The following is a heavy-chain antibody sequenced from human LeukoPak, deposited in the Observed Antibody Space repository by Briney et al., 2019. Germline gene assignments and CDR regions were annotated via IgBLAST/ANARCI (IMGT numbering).Heavy chain of an antibody. CDR3: ARAMPRNYYDSSGRYDAFDI. J-gene: IGHJ3*02. CDR2: IYTSGST. V-gene: IGHV4-4*07. Sequence: SETLSLTCTVSGGSLSSYYWSWIRQPAGKGLEWIGRIYTSGSTNYNPSLKSRVTMSVDTSKNQFSLKLSSVTAADTAVYYCARAMPRNYYDSSGRYDAFDIWGQGTMVTVSS. D-gene: IGHD3-22*01. CDR1: GGSLSSYY.